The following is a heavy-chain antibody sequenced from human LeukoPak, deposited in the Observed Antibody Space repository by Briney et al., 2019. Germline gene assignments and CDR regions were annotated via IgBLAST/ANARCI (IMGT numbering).Heavy chain of an antibody. CDR3: ARDPTTVTKGLDI. CDR1: GGFISSHY. Sequence: SETLSLTCTVSGGFISSHYWSWIRQPPGKGLEWIGYISSIGSTNYNPSLKSRVTISVDTSKNQFSLKLTSVTAADTAVYFCARDPTTVTKGLDIWGQGTMVTVSS. J-gene: IGHJ3*02. D-gene: IGHD4-17*01. CDR2: ISSIGST. V-gene: IGHV4-59*11.